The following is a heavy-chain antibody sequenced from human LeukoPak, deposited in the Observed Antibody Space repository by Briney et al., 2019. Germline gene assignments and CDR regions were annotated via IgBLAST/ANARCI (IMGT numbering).Heavy chain of an antibody. CDR2: ISSSSSYI. V-gene: IGHV3-21*01. CDR1: GFTFSSYS. CDR3: ARGGPVDIVATPHSRDV. J-gene: IGHJ6*02. Sequence: GGSLRLSCAASGFTFSSYSMNWVRQAPGKGLEWVSSISSSSSYIYYADSVKGRFTISRDNAKNSLYLQMNSLRAEDTAVYYCARGGPVDIVATPHSRDVWGQGPTFTVPS. D-gene: IGHD5-12*01.